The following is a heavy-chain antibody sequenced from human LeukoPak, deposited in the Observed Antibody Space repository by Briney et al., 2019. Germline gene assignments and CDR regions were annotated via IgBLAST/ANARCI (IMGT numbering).Heavy chain of an antibody. Sequence: GGSLRLSCAASGFTFSDYYMSWIRHAPGKGLEWVSYISSSSSYTNYADSVKGRFTISRDNAKNSLYLQMNSLRGEDTAVYYCARVGRNYDSSGYYYDAFDIWGQGTMVTVSS. CDR3: ARVGRNYDSSGYYYDAFDI. CDR2: ISSSSSYT. V-gene: IGHV3-11*05. D-gene: IGHD3-22*01. J-gene: IGHJ3*02. CDR1: GFTFSDYY.